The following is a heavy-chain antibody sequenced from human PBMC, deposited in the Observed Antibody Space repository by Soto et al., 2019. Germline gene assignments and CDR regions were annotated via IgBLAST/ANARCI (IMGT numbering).Heavy chain of an antibody. CDR1: GFTFDDYA. J-gene: IGHJ4*02. D-gene: IGHD3-16*01. CDR3: VRGGNTPFEY. Sequence: ESGGGLVQPGRSLSLSCAASGFTFDDYAMHWVRQAPGKGLEWVSSIGWNSDIIDYAASVKGRFTISRDNAKNSLYLQMNSLRPEDTALYYCVRGGNTPFEYWGQGTLVTVSS. V-gene: IGHV3-9*01. CDR2: IGWNSDII.